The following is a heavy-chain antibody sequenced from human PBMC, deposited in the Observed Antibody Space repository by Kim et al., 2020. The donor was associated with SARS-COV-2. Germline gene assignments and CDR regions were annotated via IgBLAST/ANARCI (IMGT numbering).Heavy chain of an antibody. J-gene: IGHJ3*02. Sequence: SVKVSCKASGGTVSSYAISWVRQAPGEGLEWMGGIMPIFGTANYAQKFQGRVTITADESTSTAYMELSSLRSEDTAVYYCARYGSHYGAFDICGQGTMVTVSS. CDR1: GGTVSSYA. D-gene: IGHD1-26*01. CDR2: IMPIFGTA. CDR3: ARYGSHYGAFDI. V-gene: IGHV1-69*13.